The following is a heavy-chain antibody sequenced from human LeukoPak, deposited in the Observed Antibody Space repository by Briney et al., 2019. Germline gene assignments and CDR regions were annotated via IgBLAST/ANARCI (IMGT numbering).Heavy chain of an antibody. CDR1: GGSISGSGYY. D-gene: IGHD3-22*01. Sequence: SETLFLTCIVSGGSISGSGYYWGCIRQPPGKGLECIGSIYYSGSTYCNPSLKSRVTISIDTSKNQFSLKLSSVTAADTAVYYCARHLGVTRGYFDYWGQGSLVTVSS. CDR2: IYYSGST. CDR3: ARHLGVTRGYFDY. V-gene: IGHV4-39*01. J-gene: IGHJ4*02.